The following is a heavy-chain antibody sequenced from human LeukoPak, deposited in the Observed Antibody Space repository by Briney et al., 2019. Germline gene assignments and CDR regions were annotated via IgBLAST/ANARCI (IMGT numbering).Heavy chain of an antibody. Sequence: ASVKVSCKASGYTFTSYSISWVRQAPGQGLEWMGWISAYNGNTNYAQKLQGRVTMTTDTSTSTAYMELRSLRSDDTAVYYCARDRGRIAAAGTDYWGQGTLVTVSS. CDR3: ARDRGRIAAAGTDY. V-gene: IGHV1-18*01. D-gene: IGHD6-13*01. CDR1: GYTFTSYS. J-gene: IGHJ4*02. CDR2: ISAYNGNT.